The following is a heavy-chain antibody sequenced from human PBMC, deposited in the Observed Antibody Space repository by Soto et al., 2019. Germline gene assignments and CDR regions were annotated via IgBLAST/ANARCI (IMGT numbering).Heavy chain of an antibody. CDR3: ARDQHGNAIDF. CDR1: GFIFSNYG. CDR2: IWYDGDSK. D-gene: IGHD1-1*01. J-gene: IGHJ3*01. V-gene: IGHV3-33*01. Sequence: QVQLVESGGGVVQIGRSLRLSCAASGFIFSNYGMHWVRQAPGRGLEWVAIIWYDGDSKFYVDSVRGRFTISRDDSKNTVYLQMNSLRAEYTAVYFCARDQHGNAIDFWGQGTMVTVSS.